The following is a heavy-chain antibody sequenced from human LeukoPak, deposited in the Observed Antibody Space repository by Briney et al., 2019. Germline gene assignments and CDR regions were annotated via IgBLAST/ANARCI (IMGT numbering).Heavy chain of an antibody. Sequence: PSETLSLTCTVSGGSISSGDYYWSWIRQPPGKGLEWIGYIYYSGSTYYNPSLKSRVTISVDTSKNQFSLKLSSVTAADTAVYYCARVLEGDFWSGYYGYYFDYWGQGTLVTVSS. J-gene: IGHJ4*02. D-gene: IGHD3-3*01. CDR1: GGSISSGDYY. CDR3: ARVLEGDFWSGYYGYYFDY. CDR2: IYYSGST. V-gene: IGHV4-30-4*01.